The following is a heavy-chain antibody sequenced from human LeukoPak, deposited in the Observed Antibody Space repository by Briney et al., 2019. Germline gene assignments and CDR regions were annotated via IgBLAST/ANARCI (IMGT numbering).Heavy chain of an antibody. J-gene: IGHJ6*02. Sequence: SETLSLTCTVSGGSISTYYWTWIRQPPGKGLEWIGCIYYSGSTNYNPSLKSRVTISVDTSKNQFSLKLGSVTAADTAVYYCAQGGWLRDYYYYGMDVWGQGTTVTVSS. V-gene: IGHV4-59*01. CDR3: AQGGWLRDYYYYGMDV. CDR2: IYYSGST. D-gene: IGHD3-22*01. CDR1: GGSISTYY.